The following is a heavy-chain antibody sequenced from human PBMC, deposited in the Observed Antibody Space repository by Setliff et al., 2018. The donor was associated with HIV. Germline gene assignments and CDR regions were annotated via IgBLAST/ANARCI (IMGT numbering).Heavy chain of an antibody. J-gene: IGHJ3*01. Sequence: PGGSLRLSCAASGFSLSSNPVHWVRQAPGKGLEWVALISFDGINTHYRDSLKGRFSISRDISKNTLYLQMDSLRAEDTAGYFCAREFHSSGYAGIFDVWGQGTAVTVSS. D-gene: IGHD3-22*01. CDR2: ISFDGINT. CDR1: GFSLSSNP. CDR3: AREFHSSGYAGIFDV. V-gene: IGHV3-30*04.